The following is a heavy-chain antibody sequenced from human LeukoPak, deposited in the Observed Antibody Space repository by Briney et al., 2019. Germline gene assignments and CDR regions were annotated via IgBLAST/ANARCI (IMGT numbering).Heavy chain of an antibody. D-gene: IGHD3-9*01. Sequence: GGSLRLSCAASGFTFSSYAMGWVRQAPGKGLEWVSAISGSGGSTYYADSVKGRFTISRDNSKNTLYLQMNSLRAEDTAVYYCAKVWYRSYYDILTGYYSDYWGQGTLVTVSS. V-gene: IGHV3-23*01. CDR3: AKVWYRSYYDILTGYYSDY. CDR2: ISGSGGST. J-gene: IGHJ4*02. CDR1: GFTFSSYA.